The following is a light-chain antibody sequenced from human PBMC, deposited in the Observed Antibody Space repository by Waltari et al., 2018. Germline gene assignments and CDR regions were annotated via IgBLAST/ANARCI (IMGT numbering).Light chain of an antibody. J-gene: IGKJ2*01. Sequence: DIQMTQSPSSLSASVGDRVTITCRASQGISNSLAWYQQKPGKAPKLLLDASSTLESGVPSRFSCSGSGTDYTLTISSLQPEDFATYYCEQYFSTPPYTFGQGTKLEI. V-gene: IGKV1-NL1*01. CDR2: ASS. CDR1: QGISNS. CDR3: EQYFSTPPYT.